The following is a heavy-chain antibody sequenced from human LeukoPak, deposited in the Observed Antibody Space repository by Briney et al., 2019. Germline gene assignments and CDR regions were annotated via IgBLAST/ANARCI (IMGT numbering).Heavy chain of an antibody. Sequence: GRSLRLSCAVSGFTFTSYAMTWVRQAPGRAPGWVSAISSDTSTYYADSVQGRFTISRDNSKNTLYLQRNSLRTEDTAIYYCAKYYYGSGDSKSFDYWGQGTLVTVSS. CDR1: GFTFTSYA. J-gene: IGHJ4*02. D-gene: IGHD3-10*01. V-gene: IGHV3-23*01. CDR3: AKYYYGSGDSKSFDY. CDR2: ISSDTST.